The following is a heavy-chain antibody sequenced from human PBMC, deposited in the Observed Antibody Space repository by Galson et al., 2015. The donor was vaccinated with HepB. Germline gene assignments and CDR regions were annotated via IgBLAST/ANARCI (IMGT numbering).Heavy chain of an antibody. J-gene: IGHJ4*02. D-gene: IGHD3-9*01. Sequence: SLRLSCAASGFTFSDHYMDWVRQAPGKGLEWVGRTRNKANSYTTEYAASVKGRFTISRDDSKNSLYLQMNSLKTEDTTVYYCARTTNDWLTQEYYFDYWGQGTLVTVSS. V-gene: IGHV3-72*01. CDR2: TRNKANSYTT. CDR3: ARTTNDWLTQEYYFDY. CDR1: GFTFSDHY.